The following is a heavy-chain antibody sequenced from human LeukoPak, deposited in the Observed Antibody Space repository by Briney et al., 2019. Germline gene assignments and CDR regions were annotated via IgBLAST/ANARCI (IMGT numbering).Heavy chain of an antibody. CDR3: ARAGGITMVRGVIYYYYYMDV. Sequence: ASVKVSCKASGYTFTSYGISWVRQAPGQGLEWMGSISAYNGNTNYAQKLQGRVTMPTDTSTSTAYMELSRLRSDDTAVYYCARAGGITMVRGVIYYYYYMDVWGKGTTVTVSS. V-gene: IGHV1-18*01. D-gene: IGHD3-10*01. CDR1: GYTFTSYG. CDR2: ISAYNGNT. J-gene: IGHJ6*03.